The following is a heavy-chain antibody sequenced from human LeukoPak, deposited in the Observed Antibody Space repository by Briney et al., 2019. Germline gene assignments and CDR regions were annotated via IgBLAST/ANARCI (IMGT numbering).Heavy chain of an antibody. CDR3: AREGVAAPTAGYYYYYYMDV. V-gene: IGHV1-2*06. CDR2: INPNSGGT. D-gene: IGHD6-6*01. J-gene: IGHJ6*03. CDR1: GYTFTGYY. Sequence: ASVKVSCKAPGYTFTGYYMHWVRQAPGQGLEWMGRINPNSGGTNYAQKFQGRVTMTRDTSISTAYMELSRLRSDDTAVYYCAREGVAAPTAGYYYYYYMDVWGKGTTVTVSS.